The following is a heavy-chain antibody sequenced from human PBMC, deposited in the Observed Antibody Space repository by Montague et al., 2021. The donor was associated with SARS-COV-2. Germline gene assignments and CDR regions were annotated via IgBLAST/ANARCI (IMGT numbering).Heavy chain of an antibody. CDR2: ISSSSSTI. J-gene: IGHJ4*02. V-gene: IGHV3-48*04. CDR3: ARDPEYDILTGHSFDY. D-gene: IGHD3-9*01. CDR1: GFTFSSYS. Sequence: PLRLSCAASGFTFSSYSMNWVRQAPGKGLEWVSYISSSSSTIYYADSVKGRFTISRDNAKNSLYLQMNSLRAEDTAVYYCARDPEYDILTGHSFDYWGQGTLVTVSS.